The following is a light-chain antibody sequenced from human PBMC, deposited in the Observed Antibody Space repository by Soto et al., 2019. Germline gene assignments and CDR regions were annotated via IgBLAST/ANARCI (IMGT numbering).Light chain of an antibody. CDR1: QSISSW. CDR3: QQYNSLWT. CDR2: KAS. J-gene: IGKJ1*01. Sequence: GDRVTITCRASQSISSWLAWYQQKPGKAPNLLIYKASSLESRVPSRFSGSGSGTEFTLTISSLQPDDFATYYCQQYNSLWTFGQGTKVDIK. V-gene: IGKV1-5*03.